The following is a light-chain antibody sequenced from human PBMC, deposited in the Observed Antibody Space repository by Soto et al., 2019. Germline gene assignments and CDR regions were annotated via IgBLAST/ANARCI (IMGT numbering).Light chain of an antibody. CDR3: QQRHSWPRT. J-gene: IGKJ1*01. V-gene: IGKV3-11*01. Sequence: IVLTQSPATLSLSHGERATLSWRASQTVNNYVACYQQKPGQPPRLLIYDASNRATGIPARSSGSGSGTDFTLTISSLEPDDFVVYYCQQRHSWPRTFGQGTNVDIK. CDR2: DAS. CDR1: QTVNNY.